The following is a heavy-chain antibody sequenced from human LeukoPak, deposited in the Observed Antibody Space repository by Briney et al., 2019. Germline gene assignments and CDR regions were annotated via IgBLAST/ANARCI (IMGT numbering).Heavy chain of an antibody. J-gene: IGHJ4*02. CDR2: ICPDDSDS. CDR3: ARVGSVTNFGVVSYYFDY. Sequence: GESLKISCKASGYIFDYYWIAWVRQMPGKGLEWMGIICPDDSDSTYSPSFQGQVTISVDKSINTAYLQWSSLKASNAAIYYCARVGSVTNFGVVSYYFDYWGQGTLVTVSS. D-gene: IGHD3-3*01. CDR1: GYIFDYYW. V-gene: IGHV5-51*01.